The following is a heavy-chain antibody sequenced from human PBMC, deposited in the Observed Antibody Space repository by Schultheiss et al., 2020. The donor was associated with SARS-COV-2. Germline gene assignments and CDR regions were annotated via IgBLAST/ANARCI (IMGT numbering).Heavy chain of an antibody. CDR1: GFTFSNAW. CDR3: ARDPPDTLTGYSYYFDY. V-gene: IGHV3-64*04. D-gene: IGHD3-9*01. Sequence: GESLKISCAASGFTFSNAWMSWVRQAPGKGLEYVSAISSNGGSTYYADSVKGRFTISRDNAKKSLYLHMNSLIAEDMAVYYCARDPPDTLTGYSYYFDYWGQGTLVTVSS. J-gene: IGHJ4*02. CDR2: ISSNGGST.